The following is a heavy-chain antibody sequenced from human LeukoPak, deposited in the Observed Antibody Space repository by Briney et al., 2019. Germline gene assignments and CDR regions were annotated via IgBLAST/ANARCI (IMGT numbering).Heavy chain of an antibody. CDR1: GGSISSYY. Sequence: PSETLSLTCTVSGGSISSYYWSWIRQSPGTGLEWIGYIHYSGSTNYNPSLKSRVTISVDRSKNQFSLKLSSVTAADTAVYYCARPRRDGYTSPFDYWGQGTLVTVSS. V-gene: IGHV4-59*08. CDR3: ARPRRDGYTSPFDY. J-gene: IGHJ4*02. CDR2: IHYSGST. D-gene: IGHD5-24*01.